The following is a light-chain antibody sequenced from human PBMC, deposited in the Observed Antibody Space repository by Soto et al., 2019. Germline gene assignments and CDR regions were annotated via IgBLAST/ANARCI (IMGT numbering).Light chain of an antibody. V-gene: IGKV1-5*03. CDR3: QQYNSYS. CDR1: QSISTW. J-gene: IGKJ1*01. CDR2: KAS. Sequence: DIPMTQSPSTLSASVGDRVTITCRASQSISTWLAWYQQKPGKAPKLLIYKASSLEGGVPSRFSGSGSGTEFTLTISSLQPDDFATYYCQQYNSYSFGQGTKVEIK.